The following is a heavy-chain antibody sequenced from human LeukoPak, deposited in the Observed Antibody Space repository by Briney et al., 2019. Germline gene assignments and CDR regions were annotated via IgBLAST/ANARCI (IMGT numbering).Heavy chain of an antibody. CDR3: ARDALVGRGSSWSGENYYYYGMDV. Sequence: GRSLRLSCAASGFTFSSYGMHWVRQAPGKGLEWVAVIWYDGSNKYYADSVKGRFTISRDNSKNTLYLQMNSLRAEDTAVYYCARDALVGRGSSWSGENYYYYGMDVWGQGTTVTVSS. CDR1: GFTFSSYG. V-gene: IGHV3-33*01. CDR2: IWYDGSNK. J-gene: IGHJ6*02. D-gene: IGHD6-13*01.